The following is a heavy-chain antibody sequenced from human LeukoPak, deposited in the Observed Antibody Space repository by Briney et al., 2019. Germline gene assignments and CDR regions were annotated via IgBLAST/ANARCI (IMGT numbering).Heavy chain of an antibody. Sequence: GGSLRLSCAASGFAFSSYGMHWVRQAPGKGLEWVAFIRYDGSNKYYADSVKGRFTISRDNSKNTLYLQMNSLRAEDTAVYYCAKDFRIGYSYGWDAFDIWGQGAMVTVSS. CDR1: GFAFSSYG. J-gene: IGHJ3*02. CDR2: IRYDGSNK. D-gene: IGHD5-18*01. V-gene: IGHV3-30*02. CDR3: AKDFRIGYSYGWDAFDI.